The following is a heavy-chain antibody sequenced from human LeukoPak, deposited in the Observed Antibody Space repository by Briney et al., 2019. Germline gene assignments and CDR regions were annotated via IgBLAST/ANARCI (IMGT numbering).Heavy chain of an antibody. CDR3: AREGRSSTPGY. D-gene: IGHD2-2*01. V-gene: IGHV4-4*07. CDR1: GGSISSYY. Sequence: PSETPSFTCTVSGGSISSYYWSWIRQPAGKGLEWIGRISASGSPNYNPSVKSRVTMSVDTSKNQFSLRLTSVTAADTAVYYCAREGRSSTPGYWGQGSPVTVSP. J-gene: IGHJ4*02. CDR2: ISASGSP.